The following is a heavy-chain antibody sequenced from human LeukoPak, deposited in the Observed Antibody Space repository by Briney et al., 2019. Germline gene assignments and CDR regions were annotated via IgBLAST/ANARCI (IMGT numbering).Heavy chain of an antibody. J-gene: IGHJ4*02. V-gene: IGHV1-18*01. Sequence: ASVKVSCKASGYTFTSYGISWARQAPGQGLEWMGWISAYDDKRNSVQRFQDRITMTTDTSTSTSYLELRNLRSDDTAVYYCARVLVKTRGNYFHDDYWGQGALVTVSS. CDR2: ISAYDDKR. D-gene: IGHD2/OR15-2a*01. CDR1: GYTFTSYG. CDR3: ARVLVKTRGNYFHDDY.